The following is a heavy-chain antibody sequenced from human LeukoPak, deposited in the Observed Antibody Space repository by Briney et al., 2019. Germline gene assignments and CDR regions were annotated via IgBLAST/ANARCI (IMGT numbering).Heavy chain of an antibody. D-gene: IGHD2-15*01. CDR1: GFTFSSYT. CDR2: ISSSSSTI. J-gene: IGHJ3*02. Sequence: GGSLRLSCAASGFTFSSYTMSWVRQAPGKGLEWVSYISSSSSTIYYADSVKGQFTISRDNAKNSLYLQMNSLRAEDTAVYYCARVVCSGGSCYSASDAFDIWGQGTMVTVSS. CDR3: ARVVCSGGSCYSASDAFDI. V-gene: IGHV3-48*01.